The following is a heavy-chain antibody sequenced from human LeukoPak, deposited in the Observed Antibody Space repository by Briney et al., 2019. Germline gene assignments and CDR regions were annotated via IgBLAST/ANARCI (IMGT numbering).Heavy chain of an antibody. V-gene: IGHV4-38-2*02. D-gene: IGHD6-13*01. Sequence: SETLSLTCSVSGYSISRGYYWGWIRQPPGKGLEWIGSIHHSGSTYYNPSLKSRVTISVDTSKNQFPLILSSVTAADTAVYYCARADYSSTWSHDYYYMDVWGKGTTVTVSS. J-gene: IGHJ6*03. CDR1: GYSISRGYY. CDR2: IHHSGST. CDR3: ARADYSSTWSHDYYYMDV.